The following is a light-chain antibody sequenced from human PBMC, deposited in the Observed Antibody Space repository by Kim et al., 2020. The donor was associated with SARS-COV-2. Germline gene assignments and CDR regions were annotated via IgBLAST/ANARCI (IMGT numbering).Light chain of an antibody. CDR2: AAT. Sequence: LSPGERATLSCRASRYVTSNYLAWYQQTPGQEPRLIMCAATIKGTAIPDRFSGSGSGTDFALTISRLEQEEFADYYCNQYGDSPLTVGGGTRVEI. J-gene: IGKJ4*01. CDR1: RYVTSNY. V-gene: IGKV3-20*01. CDR3: NQYGDSPLT.